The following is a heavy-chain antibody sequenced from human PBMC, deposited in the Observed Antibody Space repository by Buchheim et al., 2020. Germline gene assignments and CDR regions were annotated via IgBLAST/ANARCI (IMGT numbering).Heavy chain of an antibody. Sequence: QVQLVQSGAEVKNPGASVKVSCRASGYNFIAYYMHWVRQAPGQGLEWMGRINPNSGDTNYAEKFQGRVTMTRDTSITTAYMELTSLTSDDTAMYYCASLYSYASSGYQLFDYWGPGTL. CDR3: ASLYSYASSGYQLFDY. V-gene: IGHV1-2*06. CDR2: INPNSGDT. D-gene: IGHD3-22*01. J-gene: IGHJ4*02. CDR1: GYNFIAYY.